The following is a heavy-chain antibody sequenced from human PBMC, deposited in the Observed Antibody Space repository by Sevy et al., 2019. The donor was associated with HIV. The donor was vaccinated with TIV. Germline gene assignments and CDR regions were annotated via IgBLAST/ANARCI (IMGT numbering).Heavy chain of an antibody. D-gene: IGHD3-10*01. V-gene: IGHV3-21*01. Sequence: GGSLRLSCAASGFTFSNYFMNWVRQAPGKGLEWVSSISSGSSYIFYADSLKGRFTISRDNAKNSLYLHINSLRAEDTAVYYCARGDHYGSLYYFDYWGPGTLVTVSS. J-gene: IGHJ4*02. CDR2: ISSGSSYI. CDR3: ARGDHYGSLYYFDY. CDR1: GFTFSNYF.